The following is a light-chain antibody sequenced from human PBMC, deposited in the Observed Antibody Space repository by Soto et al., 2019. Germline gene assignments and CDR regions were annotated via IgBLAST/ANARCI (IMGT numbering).Light chain of an antibody. CDR2: GVS. CDR1: QSVNSNY. V-gene: IGKV3-20*01. CDR3: QQYGNSGVT. Sequence: EIVLTQSPGTLSLSPGERATLSCRASQSVNSNYLAWHQQKPGQAPRLLIYGVSSRATGIPDRFSGSGSGTDFTLTISRLEPEEFAVYYCQQYGNSGVTFGPGTKVD. J-gene: IGKJ3*01.